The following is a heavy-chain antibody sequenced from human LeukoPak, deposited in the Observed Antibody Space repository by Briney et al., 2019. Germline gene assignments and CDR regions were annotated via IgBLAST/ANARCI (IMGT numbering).Heavy chain of an antibody. Sequence: ASVKVSCKASGYTFTGYYMHWVRQAPGQGLEWMGRINPNSGGTNYAQKFQGRVTMTRDTSISTAYMELSRLRFDDTAVYYCAREEITMVQGAPSLFDPWGQGTLVTVSS. CDR2: INPNSGGT. CDR3: AREEITMVQGAPSLFDP. D-gene: IGHD3-10*01. V-gene: IGHV1-2*06. CDR1: GYTFTGYY. J-gene: IGHJ5*02.